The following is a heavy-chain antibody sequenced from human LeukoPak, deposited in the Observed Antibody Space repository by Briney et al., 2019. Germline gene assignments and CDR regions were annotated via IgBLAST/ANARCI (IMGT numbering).Heavy chain of an antibody. CDR3: ARGRPGPEYYFDY. Sequence: PSETLSLTCTVSDDSINNEMFYWAWIRQPPGKGPQWIASAHERGNIYDNASLKSRVTISLDTSKNQFSLKLSSVTAADTAVYYCARGRPGPEYYFDYWGQATLVTVSS. J-gene: IGHJ4*02. CDR1: DDSINNEMFY. CDR2: AHERGNI. V-gene: IGHV4-39*07. D-gene: IGHD2/OR15-2a*01.